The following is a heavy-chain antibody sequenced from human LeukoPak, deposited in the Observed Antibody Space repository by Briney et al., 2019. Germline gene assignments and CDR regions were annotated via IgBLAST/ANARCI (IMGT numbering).Heavy chain of an antibody. CDR2: IYTSGST. J-gene: IGHJ4*02. V-gene: IGHV4-61*02. Sequence: SQTLSLTCTVSGGSISSGSYYWSWIRQPAGKGLEWIGRIYTSGSTNYNPSLKSRVTISVDTSKNQFSLKLSSVTAADTAVYYCASVNPRGYFDYWGQGTLVTVSS. D-gene: IGHD1-14*01. CDR3: ASVNPRGYFDY. CDR1: GGSISSGSYY.